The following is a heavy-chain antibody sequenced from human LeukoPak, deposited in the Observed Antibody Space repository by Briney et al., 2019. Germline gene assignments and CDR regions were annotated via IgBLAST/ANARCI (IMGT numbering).Heavy chain of an antibody. Sequence: GGSLRLSCEASGFTFNTYAIYWVRQAPGKGLEWVSGICGSGGCTYYADSVKGRFTISRDNSKNTVYLQMNSLTADDTAVYYCAKTTVGYSSGRYPGWPADYWGQGTLVTVSS. CDR2: ICGSGGCT. J-gene: IGHJ4*02. CDR1: GFTFNTYA. CDR3: AKTTVGYSSGRYPGWPADY. V-gene: IGHV3-23*01. D-gene: IGHD6-19*01.